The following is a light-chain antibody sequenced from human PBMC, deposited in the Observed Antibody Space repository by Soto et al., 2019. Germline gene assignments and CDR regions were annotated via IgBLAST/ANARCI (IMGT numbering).Light chain of an antibody. V-gene: IGKV1-39*01. CDR2: AAS. CDR3: QQSYALVRT. Sequence: DIQMTQSPSTLPASVGDRVTITCRASQSISSWLAWYQQKPGKAPRLLIYAASRLQSGVPARFSGSGVETDFTLTITSLQPEDFGIYYCQQSYALVRTFGGGTKVDI. CDR1: QSISSW. J-gene: IGKJ4*01.